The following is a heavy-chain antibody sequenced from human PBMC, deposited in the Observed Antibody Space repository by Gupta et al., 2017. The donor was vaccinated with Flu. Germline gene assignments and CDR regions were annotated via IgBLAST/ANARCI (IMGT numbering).Heavy chain of an antibody. J-gene: IGHJ4*02. CDR3: TGNVAVAGGVGDY. CDR2: IRTRPNNYAT. CDR1: GLSCIGSA. Sequence: EVPLVECGGNLVQPGGSLNLSCVASGLSCIGSAMYWVRQASGKGLEWIGRIRTRPNNYATVYAASMKGRFIISRDDSKNTTYLQINDLNAGDTAVYYCTGNVAVAGGVGDYWGQGTRVTVSS. V-gene: IGHV3-73*02. D-gene: IGHD6-19*01.